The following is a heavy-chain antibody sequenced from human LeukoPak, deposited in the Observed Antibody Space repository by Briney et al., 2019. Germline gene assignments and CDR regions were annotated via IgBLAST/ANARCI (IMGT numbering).Heavy chain of an antibody. D-gene: IGHD3-3*01. Sequence: GGSLRLSCAASGFTFSSYDMNWVRQAPGKGLEWVSSIGSSSSYIYYADSVKGRFTISRDNAKNSLYLQMDSLRVEDTAVYHCTRYDSSRFDPWGQGTLVIVSA. CDR1: GFTFSSYD. CDR3: TRYDSSRFDP. J-gene: IGHJ5*02. CDR2: IGSSSSYI. V-gene: IGHV3-21*01.